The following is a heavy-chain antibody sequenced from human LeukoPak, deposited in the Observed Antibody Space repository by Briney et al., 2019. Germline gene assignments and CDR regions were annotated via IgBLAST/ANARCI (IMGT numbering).Heavy chain of an antibody. Sequence: PGGSLELSCAASGFTFSGSAMHWVRQASGKGLEWVGRIRSKANSYATAYAASVKGRFTISRDGSKNTAYLQMNSLKTEDTAVYYCTRLGYCSGGSCKYYFDYWGQGTLVTVSS. V-gene: IGHV3-73*01. J-gene: IGHJ4*02. D-gene: IGHD2-15*01. CDR2: IRSKANSYAT. CDR3: TRLGYCSGGSCKYYFDY. CDR1: GFTFSGSA.